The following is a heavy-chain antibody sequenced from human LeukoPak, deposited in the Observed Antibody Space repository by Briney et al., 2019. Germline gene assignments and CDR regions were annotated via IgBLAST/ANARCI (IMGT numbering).Heavy chain of an antibody. J-gene: IGHJ5*02. V-gene: IGHV3-30*02. CDR3: ARDRGVDTAMVNWFDP. CDR2: IRYDGSNK. D-gene: IGHD5-18*01. CDR1: GFTFSSYG. Sequence: GGSLRLSYAASGFTFSSYGMHWVRQAPGKGLEWVAFIRYDGSNKYYADSVKGRFTISRDNSKNTLYLQMNSLRAEDTALYYCARDRGVDTAMVNWFDPWGQGTLVTVSS.